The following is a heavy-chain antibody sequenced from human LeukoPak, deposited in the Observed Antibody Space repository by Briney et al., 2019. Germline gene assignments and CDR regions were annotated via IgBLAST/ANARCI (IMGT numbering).Heavy chain of an antibody. CDR1: GGSISSYY. Sequence: SETLSLTCTVSGGSISSYYWSWIRQPAGKGLEWIGRIYTSGSTNYNPSLKSRVTMSVDTSKNQFSLKLSSVTAADTAVYYCARDRGPPDSSGYRWDPNWFDPWGQGTLVTVSS. CDR2: IYTSGST. CDR3: ARDRGPPDSSGYRWDPNWFDP. V-gene: IGHV4-4*07. D-gene: IGHD3-22*01. J-gene: IGHJ5*02.